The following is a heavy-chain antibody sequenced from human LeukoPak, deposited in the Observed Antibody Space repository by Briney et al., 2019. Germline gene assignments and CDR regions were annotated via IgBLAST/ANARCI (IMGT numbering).Heavy chain of an antibody. CDR3: ARGRLSSSWYRNWFDP. Sequence: ASVNVSCKATGYTFTVYYMHWVRQATGQGLEWMGWSNPNSGGTNYAQKFQGRVTMTRDTSISTAYMELSRLRSDDTAVYYCARGRLSSSWYRNWFDPWGQGTLVTVSS. V-gene: IGHV1-2*02. D-gene: IGHD6-13*01. CDR1: GYTFTVYY. J-gene: IGHJ5*02. CDR2: SNPNSGGT.